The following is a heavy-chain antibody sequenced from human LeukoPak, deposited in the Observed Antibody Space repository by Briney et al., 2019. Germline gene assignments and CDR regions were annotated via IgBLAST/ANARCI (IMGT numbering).Heavy chain of an antibody. V-gene: IGHV4-38-2*02. Sequence: PSETLSLTCTVSGYSISSGYYWGWIRQPPGKGLGWIGSIYHSGSTYYNPSLKSRVSISVDASKNQFSLRLRSVTAADTAVYYCARVLDYYGSGNFGGDYWGQGILVTVSS. CDR3: ARVLDYYGSGNFGGDY. J-gene: IGHJ4*02. CDR1: GYSISSGYY. D-gene: IGHD3-10*01. CDR2: IYHSGST.